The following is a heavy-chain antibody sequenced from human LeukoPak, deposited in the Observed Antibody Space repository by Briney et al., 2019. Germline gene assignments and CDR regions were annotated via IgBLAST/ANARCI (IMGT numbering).Heavy chain of an antibody. Sequence: PGGSLRLSCAASGFTFSSYWMSWVRQAPGKGLEWEANIKQDGSEKYYVDSVKGRFTISRDNAKNSLHLQMNSLRAEDTAVYYCARGVRGYSYGFDYWGQGTLVTVSS. J-gene: IGHJ4*02. CDR1: GFTFSSYW. D-gene: IGHD5-18*01. V-gene: IGHV3-7*01. CDR2: IKQDGSEK. CDR3: ARGVRGYSYGFDY.